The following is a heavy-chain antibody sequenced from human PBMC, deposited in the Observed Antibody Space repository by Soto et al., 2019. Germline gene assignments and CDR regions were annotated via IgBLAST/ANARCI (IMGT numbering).Heavy chain of an antibody. D-gene: IGHD2-8*01. Sequence: ASVKVSCKASGGTFSSYAISWVRQAPGQGLEWMGGIIPIFVTANYAQKFQGRVTITADESTSTAYMELSSLRSEDTAVYYCARSAGITVSVLLVYATDYYYLYGMEVWGQGATVTASS. V-gene: IGHV1-69*13. CDR1: GGTFSSYA. CDR3: ARSAGITVSVLLVYATDYYYLYGMEV. J-gene: IGHJ6*02. CDR2: IIPIFVTA.